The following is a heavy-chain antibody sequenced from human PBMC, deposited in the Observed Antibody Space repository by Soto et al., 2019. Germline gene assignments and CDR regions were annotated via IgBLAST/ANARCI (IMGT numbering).Heavy chain of an antibody. D-gene: IGHD2-15*01. V-gene: IGHV4-39*01. CDR3: ARAHRYCSGGSCYSGFDY. CDR1: GGSISSSSYY. Sequence: SETLSLTCTVSGGSISSSSYYWGWIRQPPGKGLEWIGSIYYSGSTYYNPSLKSRVTISVDTSKNQFSLKLSSVTAADTAVYYCARAHRYCSGGSCYSGFDYWGQGTLVTVSS. J-gene: IGHJ4*02. CDR2: IYYSGST.